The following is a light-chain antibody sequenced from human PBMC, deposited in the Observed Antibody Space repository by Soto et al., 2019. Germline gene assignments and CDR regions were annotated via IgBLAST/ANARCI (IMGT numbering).Light chain of an antibody. V-gene: IGKV1D-12*01. CDR3: QQVNTFPST. CDR2: GTS. J-gene: IGKJ5*01. Sequence: DIQMTQSPSSVSASVGDRVTITCRASQGVNNWLAWYQQKPGKAPKLLIYGTSILQSGVPSRFSGSGSGTDFTLTISSLQPEDFETYYCQQVNTFPSTFGQGTRLEIK. CDR1: QGVNNW.